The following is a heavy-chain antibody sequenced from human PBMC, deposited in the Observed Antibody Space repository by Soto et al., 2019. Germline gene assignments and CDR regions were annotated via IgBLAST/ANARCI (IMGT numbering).Heavy chain of an antibody. V-gene: IGHV4-4*07. CDR3: ARDPLGFNWFDP. Sequence: SETLSLTCTVSGGSIVSYYWIFIRHPAGKGLEWIGRIYTSGSTNYNPSLKSRVTMSVDTSKNQFSLKLSSVTAADTAVYYCARDPLGFNWFDPWGQGTLVTVSS. CDR1: GGSIVSYY. J-gene: IGHJ5*02. D-gene: IGHD3-16*01. CDR2: IYTSGST.